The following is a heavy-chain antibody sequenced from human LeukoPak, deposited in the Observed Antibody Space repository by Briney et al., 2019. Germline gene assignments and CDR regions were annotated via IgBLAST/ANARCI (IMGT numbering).Heavy chain of an antibody. V-gene: IGHV3-30*02. CDR1: GFTFSSYG. D-gene: IGHD2-2*01. CDR3: AKSGLGYCSSTSCYLLGY. Sequence: GGSLRLSCAASGFTFSSYGMHWVRQAPGKGLEWVAFIRYDGSNKYYAGSVKGRFTISRDNSKNTLYLQMNSLRAEDTAVYYCAKSGLGYCSSTSCYLLGYWGQGTLVTVSS. J-gene: IGHJ4*02. CDR2: IRYDGSNK.